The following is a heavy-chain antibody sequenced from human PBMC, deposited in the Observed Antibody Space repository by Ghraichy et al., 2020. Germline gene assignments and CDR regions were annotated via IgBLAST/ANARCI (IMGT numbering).Heavy chain of an antibody. CDR1: GFTFSSYG. D-gene: IGHD1-26*01. J-gene: IGHJ4*02. CDR3: AAPHTGGELLPDY. Sequence: GGSLRLSCAASGFTFSSYGMHWVRQAPGKGLEWVAVISYDGSNKYYADSVKGRFTISRDNSKNTLYLQMNSLRAEDTAVYYCAAPHTGGELLPDYWGQGTLVPVSP. CDR2: ISYDGSNK. V-gene: IGHV3-30*03.